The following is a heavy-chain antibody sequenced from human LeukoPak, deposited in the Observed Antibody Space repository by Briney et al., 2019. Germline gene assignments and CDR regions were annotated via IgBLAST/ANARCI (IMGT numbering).Heavy chain of an antibody. CDR3: ASTEKYSSSWGFDY. Sequence: SETLSLTCTVSGGSISSYYWSWIRLPPGKGLEWIGYIDYSGSTNYNPSLKSRVTISLDTSKNHFSLKLSSVTAADTAVYYCASTEKYSSSWGFDYWGQGTLVTVSS. CDR2: IDYSGST. CDR1: GGSISSYY. J-gene: IGHJ4*02. V-gene: IGHV4-59*12. D-gene: IGHD6-13*01.